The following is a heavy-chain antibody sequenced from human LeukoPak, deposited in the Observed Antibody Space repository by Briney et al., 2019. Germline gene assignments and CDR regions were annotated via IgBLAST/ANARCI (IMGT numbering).Heavy chain of an antibody. CDR1: GGSISSYY. J-gene: IGHJ6*04. V-gene: IGHV4-59*01. Sequence: SETLSLICTVSGGSISSYYWSWIRQPPGKGLEWIGYIYYSGSTNYNPSLKSRVTISVDTSKNQLSLKLSSVTAADTAVYYCARLYYYGMDVWGKGTTVTVSS. CDR3: ARLYYYGMDV. CDR2: IYYSGST.